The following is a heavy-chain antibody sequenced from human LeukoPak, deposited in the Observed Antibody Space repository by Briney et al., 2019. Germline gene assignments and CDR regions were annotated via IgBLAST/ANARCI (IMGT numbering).Heavy chain of an antibody. CDR1: GFTFSSYA. J-gene: IGHJ4*02. V-gene: IGHV3-23*01. CDR2: ISGTGGTT. Sequence: GGSLRLSCAASGFTFSSYAMSWVRQAPGKGLEWVSAISGTGGTTYHADSVKGRFTISRDNSKNTLFLQINTLRAEDTAVYYCVKDPVGWNQGYFDYWGQGTLVTVSS. D-gene: IGHD1-1*01. CDR3: VKDPVGWNQGYFDY.